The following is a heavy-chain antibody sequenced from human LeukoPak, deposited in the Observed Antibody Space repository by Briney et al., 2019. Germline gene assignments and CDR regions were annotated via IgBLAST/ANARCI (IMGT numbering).Heavy chain of an antibody. CDR2: IWFDGSNK. D-gene: IGHD2-15*01. CDR3: ARGGPDTPFDY. Sequence: GGSLRLSCVTSGFTFSNFGMHWVRQAPGEGLEWVAVIWFDGSNKNYGDSVKGRFTISRDNYKNMLYLEMNSLRAEDTAMYFCARGGPDTPFDYWGQGTLVTVSS. V-gene: IGHV3-33*01. J-gene: IGHJ4*02. CDR1: GFTFSNFG.